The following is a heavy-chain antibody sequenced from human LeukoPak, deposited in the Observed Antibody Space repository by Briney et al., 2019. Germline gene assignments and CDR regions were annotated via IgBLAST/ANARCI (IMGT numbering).Heavy chain of an antibody. CDR2: ISSSSSTI. CDR3: ASGISGAKGDY. J-gene: IGHJ4*02. CDR1: GFIFSDYS. V-gene: IGHV3-48*01. D-gene: IGHD1-26*01. Sequence: GGSLRLSCAASGFIFSDYSVNWVRQAPGKGLEWISYISSSSSTIYYADFAKGRSTISRDNARNSLYLQMNSLRADDTAVYYCASGISGAKGDYWGQGTLVTVSS.